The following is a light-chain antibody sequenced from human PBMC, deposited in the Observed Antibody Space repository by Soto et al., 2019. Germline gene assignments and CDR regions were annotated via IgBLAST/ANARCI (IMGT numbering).Light chain of an antibody. CDR3: PQRSNWPPTP. CDR1: QSVSSY. CDR2: DAS. V-gene: IGKV3-11*01. Sequence: EIVLTQSPATLSLSPGERATLSCRASQSVSSYLAWYQQKPGQAPRLLIYDASNRATGIPARFSGSGSGTDFTLTISSLEPEDFAVYYCPQRSNWPPTPFGGGTKVEIK. J-gene: IGKJ4*01.